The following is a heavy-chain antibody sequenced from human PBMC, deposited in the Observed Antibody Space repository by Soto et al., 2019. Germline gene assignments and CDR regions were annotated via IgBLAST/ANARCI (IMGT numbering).Heavy chain of an antibody. D-gene: IGHD4-17*01. CDR2: IYYSGST. Sequence: SETLSLTCTVSGGSISSYYWSWSRQPPGKGLEWIGYIYYSGSTNYNPSLKSRVTISVDTSKNQFSLKLSSVTAADTAVYYCARSLVTTADYSYYYYMDVWGKGTTVTVSS. CDR3: ARSLVTTADYSYYYYMDV. V-gene: IGHV4-59*01. J-gene: IGHJ6*03. CDR1: GGSISSYY.